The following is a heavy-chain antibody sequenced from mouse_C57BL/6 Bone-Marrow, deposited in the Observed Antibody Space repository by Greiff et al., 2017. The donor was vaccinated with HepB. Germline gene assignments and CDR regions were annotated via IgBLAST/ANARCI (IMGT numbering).Heavy chain of an antibody. CDR2: IYPRSGNT. CDR3: ARALDV. Sequence: QVQLQQSGAELARPGASVKLSCKASGYTFTSYGISWVKQRTGQGLEWIGEIYPRSGNTYYNEKFKGKAILTADKSSSTAYMELRSLTSEDSAVYFCARALDVWGTGTTVTVSS. CDR1: GYTFTSYG. V-gene: IGHV1-81*01. J-gene: IGHJ1*03.